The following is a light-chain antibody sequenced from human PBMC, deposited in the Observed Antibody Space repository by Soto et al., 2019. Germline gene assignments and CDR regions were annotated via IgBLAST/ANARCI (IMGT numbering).Light chain of an antibody. J-gene: IGKJ2*01. CDR3: QQYDNWPPYT. CDR2: GES. Sequence: EIVMTQSPATLSVSPGERATLSCRASQSVSSNLAWYQQKPGQAPRLLSYGESIRATGIPARFSGSGSGTEFTLTISSLQSEDFAVYYCQQYDNWPPYTFGQGTKLEIK. V-gene: IGKV3-15*01. CDR1: QSVSSN.